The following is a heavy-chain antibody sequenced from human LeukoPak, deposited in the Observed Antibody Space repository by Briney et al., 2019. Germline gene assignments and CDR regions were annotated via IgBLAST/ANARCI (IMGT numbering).Heavy chain of an antibody. Sequence: ASVKVSCKASGYTFTGYYMHWVRQAPGQGLEWMGWINPNSGGTNYAQKFQGRVTMTRDTSISTAYMELSRLRSDDTAVYYCARPRYYGSGSYYNADPRFDYWGQGTLVTVPS. CDR2: INPNSGGT. CDR3: ARPRYYGSGSYYNADPRFDY. J-gene: IGHJ4*02. D-gene: IGHD3-10*01. V-gene: IGHV1-2*02. CDR1: GYTFTGYY.